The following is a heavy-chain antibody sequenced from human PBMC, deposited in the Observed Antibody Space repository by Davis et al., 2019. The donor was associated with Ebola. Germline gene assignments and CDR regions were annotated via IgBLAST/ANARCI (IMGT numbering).Heavy chain of an antibody. CDR1: GGSISSSSYY. D-gene: IGHD3-10*01. V-gene: IGHV4-39*07. J-gene: IGHJ6*02. Sequence: SETLSLTCTVSGGSISSSSYYWCWIRQPPGKGLEWIGSIYYSGSTYYNPSLKSRVTISVDTSKNQFSLKLSSVTAADTAVYYCARVKGRMVQEVSIGNYYYYGMDVWGQGTTVTVSS. CDR3: ARVKGRMVQEVSIGNYYYYGMDV. CDR2: IYYSGST.